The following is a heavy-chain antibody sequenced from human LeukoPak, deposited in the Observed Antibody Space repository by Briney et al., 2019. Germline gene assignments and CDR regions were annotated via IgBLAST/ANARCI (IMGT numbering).Heavy chain of an antibody. V-gene: IGHV3-7*05. CDR2: IKQDGNEK. J-gene: IGHJ4*02. CDR1: GFTFSSYW. D-gene: IGHD2-15*01. CDR3: PRVRRSGGTCYFDY. Sequence: GGSLRLSCAASGFTFSSYWMTWVRQAPGKGLEWVANIKQDGNEKYYVDSVKGRFTISRDNPKNSLYLQMNTLRAEDTAVYYCPRVRRSGGTCYFDYWGQGTLVTVSP.